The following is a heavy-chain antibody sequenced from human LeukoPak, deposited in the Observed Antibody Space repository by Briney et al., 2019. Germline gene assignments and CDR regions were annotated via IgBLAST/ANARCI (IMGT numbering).Heavy chain of an antibody. D-gene: IGHD6-6*01. CDR1: GYTFTGYY. CDR3: ARRGPSSSSLSYSHVEQLVPFDY. Sequence: ASVKVSCKASGYTFTGYYMHWVRQAPGQGLGWMGWINPNSGGTNYAQKFQGRVTMTRDTSISTAYMELSRLRSDDTAVYYCARRGPSSSSLSYSHVEQLVPFDYWGQGTLVTVSS. CDR2: INPNSGGT. V-gene: IGHV1-2*02. J-gene: IGHJ4*02.